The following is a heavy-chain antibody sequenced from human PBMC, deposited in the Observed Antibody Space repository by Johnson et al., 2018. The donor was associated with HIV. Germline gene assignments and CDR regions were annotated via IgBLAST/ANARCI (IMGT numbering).Heavy chain of an antibody. Sequence: EVQLVESGGGVVQPGGSLRLSCAASGFTFSSNYMSWVRQAPGKGLEWVSLIYSDGSTYYADSVKGRFTISRDNSKNMVYLQLNSLRAEDTAEYYCAKERGISGGFDFWGQGTRVTVSS. D-gene: IGHD2-15*01. J-gene: IGHJ3*01. V-gene: IGHV3-66*01. CDR2: IYSDGST. CDR3: AKERGISGGFDF. CDR1: GFTFSSNY.